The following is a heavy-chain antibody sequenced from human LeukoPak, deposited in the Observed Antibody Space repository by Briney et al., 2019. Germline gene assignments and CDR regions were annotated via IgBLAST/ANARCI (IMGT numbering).Heavy chain of an antibody. V-gene: IGHV3-23*01. Sequence: GGSLRLSCTASGFTFSGYAMSWVRQAPGKGLEWVSAISGGGGTTYYADSVKGRFTISRDNSKNTLSLQMYSLRAEDTALYYCAKADGSAWYRGDYWGQGTLVTVSS. CDR3: AKADGSAWYRGDY. CDR1: GFTFSGYA. D-gene: IGHD6-19*01. J-gene: IGHJ4*02. CDR2: ISGGGGTT.